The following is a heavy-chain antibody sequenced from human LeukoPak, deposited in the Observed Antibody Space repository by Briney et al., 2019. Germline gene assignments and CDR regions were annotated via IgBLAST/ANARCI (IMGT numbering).Heavy chain of an antibody. CDR1: GGTFSSYA. CDR2: IIPIFGTA. D-gene: IGHD2-2*01. CDR3: ARGRSRCSSTSCYSAHDY. J-gene: IGHJ4*02. V-gene: IGHV1-69*06. Sequence: SVTVSCKASGGTFSSYAISWVRQAPGQGLEWMGGIIPIFGTANYAQKFQGRVTITADKSTSTAYMELSSLRSEDTAVYYCARGRSRCSSTSCYSAHDYWGQGTLVTVSS.